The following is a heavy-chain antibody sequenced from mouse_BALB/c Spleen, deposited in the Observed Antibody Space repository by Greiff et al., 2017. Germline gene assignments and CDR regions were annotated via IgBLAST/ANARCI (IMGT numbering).Heavy chain of an antibody. CDR3: ARRDYSYWYFDV. CDR1: GYTFTSYW. V-gene: IGHV1S81*02. Sequence: QVQLQQPGAELVKPGASVKLSCKASGYTFTSYWMHWVKQRPGQGLEWIGEINPSNGRTNYNEKFKSKATLTVDKSSSTAYMQLSSLTSEDSAVYYCARRDYSYWYFDVWGAGTTVTVSS. CDR2: INPSNGRT. D-gene: IGHD2-4*01. J-gene: IGHJ1*01.